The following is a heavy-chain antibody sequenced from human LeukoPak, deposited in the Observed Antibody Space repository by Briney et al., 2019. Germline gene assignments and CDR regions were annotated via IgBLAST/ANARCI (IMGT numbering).Heavy chain of an antibody. V-gene: IGHV1-2*06. D-gene: IGHD3-10*01. CDR1: GYTFTDYY. Sequence: VATVKISCKVSGYTFTDYYMHWVRQAPGQGLEWMGRINPNSGGTNYAQKFQGRVTMTRDTSISTAYMELSRLRSDDTAVYYCARWRITMVRGVTLDYWGQGTLVTVSS. J-gene: IGHJ4*02. CDR2: INPNSGGT. CDR3: ARWRITMVRGVTLDY.